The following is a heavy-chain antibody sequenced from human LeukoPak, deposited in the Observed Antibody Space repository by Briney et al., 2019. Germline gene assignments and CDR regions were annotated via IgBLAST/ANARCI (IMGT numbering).Heavy chain of an antibody. V-gene: IGHV3-53*01. Sequence: PGGSLRLSCEASGTRVSDNYMYWVRQAPGKGLEWVSLIHSGGSTYYADSVKGRFTISRDNSKNTLYLEMSSLRAEDTALYYCAKDFWSGYYSGYFDYWGQGTLVTVSS. CDR2: IHSGGST. CDR3: AKDFWSGYYSGYFDY. D-gene: IGHD3-3*01. CDR1: GTRVSDNY. J-gene: IGHJ4*02.